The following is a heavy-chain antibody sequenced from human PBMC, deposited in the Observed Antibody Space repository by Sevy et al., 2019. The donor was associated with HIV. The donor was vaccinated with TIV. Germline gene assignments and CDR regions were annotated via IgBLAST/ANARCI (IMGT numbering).Heavy chain of an antibody. CDR1: GYSLTDLS. D-gene: IGHD3-22*01. Sequence: ASVKVSCRVSGYSLTDLSMHWVRQAPGRGLEWMGGFDPADNQTFYAQKFQARVTMTEDTSTGTAYMELSSLRSEDTAVYYCATLYSGYFYFDYWGQGTLVTISS. CDR3: ATLYSGYFYFDY. J-gene: IGHJ4*02. CDR2: FDPADNQT. V-gene: IGHV1-24*01.